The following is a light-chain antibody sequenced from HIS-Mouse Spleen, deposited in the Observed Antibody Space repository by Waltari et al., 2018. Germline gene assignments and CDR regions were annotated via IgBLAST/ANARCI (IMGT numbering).Light chain of an antibody. CDR3: AAWDDSLSGV. V-gene: IGLV1-47*01. J-gene: IGLJ2*01. CDR1: SSNIGSNY. CDR2: GNN. Sequence: QSVLTQPPSASGTPGQRVTISCSGSSSNIGSNYVYWYQQLPGTAPKLLIYGNNRRPSGVPDRVVGAKSGTSASLAISGLRSEDEADYYCAAWDDSLSGVFGGGTKLTVL.